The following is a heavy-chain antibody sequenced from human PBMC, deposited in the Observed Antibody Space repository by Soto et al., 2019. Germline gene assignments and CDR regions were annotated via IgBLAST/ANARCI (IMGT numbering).Heavy chain of an antibody. D-gene: IGHD6-13*01. V-gene: IGHV3-74*01. CDR1: GFTFSSYW. CDR3: ARGRGSSWITYYYYYMDV. CDR2: INSDGSST. J-gene: IGHJ6*03. Sequence: EVQLVESGGGVVQPGGSLRLSCAASGFTFSSYWMHWVRQAPGKGLVWVSRINSDGSSTSYADSVKGRFTISRDNAKNTLYLQMNSLRAEDTAVYYCARGRGSSWITYYYYYMDVWGKGTTVTVSS.